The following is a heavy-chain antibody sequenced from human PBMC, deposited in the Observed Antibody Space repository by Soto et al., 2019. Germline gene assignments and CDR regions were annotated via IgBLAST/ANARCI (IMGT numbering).Heavy chain of an antibody. CDR1: GYTFTSYA. Sequence: QVQLVQSGAEVKKPGASVKVSCKASGYTFTSYAMHWVRQAPGQRLEWMGWINAGNGNTKYSQKFQGRVTITRDTSASTADMELSSLRSEDTAVYYCARAQQLVTLEDVWGQGTTVTVSS. V-gene: IGHV1-3*01. J-gene: IGHJ6*02. CDR3: ARAQQLVTLEDV. CDR2: INAGNGNT. D-gene: IGHD6-13*01.